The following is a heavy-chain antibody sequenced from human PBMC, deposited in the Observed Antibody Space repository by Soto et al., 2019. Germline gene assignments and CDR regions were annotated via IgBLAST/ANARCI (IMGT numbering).Heavy chain of an antibody. D-gene: IGHD4-17*01. V-gene: IGHV1-69*01. CDR2: FIPVFTTA. CDR3: ARDGVDVSRTTVRHGVLDI. Sequence: QVQLVQSGAEVKKPGSSVKVSCKASGGSYSTYGISWVRQAPGQGLEWMGGFIPVFTTAKYAQKFQGRVSITADESTYTAYMELSSLRSEDTAVYFCARDGVDVSRTTVRHGVLDIWGQGTVVTVSS. CDR1: GGSYSTYG. J-gene: IGHJ3*02.